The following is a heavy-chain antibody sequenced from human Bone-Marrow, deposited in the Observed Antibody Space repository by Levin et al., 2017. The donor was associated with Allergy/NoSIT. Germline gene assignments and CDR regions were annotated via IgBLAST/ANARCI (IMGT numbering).Heavy chain of an antibody. Sequence: SVKVSCKTSGYTFTSFDINWVRQATGQGLEWMGWMYPNSDNAGYAQKFQGRVTMTRNTSISTAYMELSSLRSEGTAIYYCARGELGSGYLFDYWGQGTLVTVSS. CDR3: ARGELGSGYLFDY. D-gene: IGHD5-12*01. J-gene: IGHJ4*02. CDR1: GYTFTSFD. CDR2: MYPNSDNA. V-gene: IGHV1-8*01.